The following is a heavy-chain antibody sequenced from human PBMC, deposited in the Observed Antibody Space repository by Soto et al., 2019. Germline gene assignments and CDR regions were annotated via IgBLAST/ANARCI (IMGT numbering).Heavy chain of an antibody. CDR1: GGSFSGYY. V-gene: IGHV4-34*01. CDR3: ATTGGDCGGDCYSRY. Sequence: SETLSLTCALYGGSFSGYYWSWIRQPPGKGLEWIGEINHSGSTNYNPSLKSRVTISVDTSKNQFSLKLSSVTAADTAVYYCATTGGDCGGDCYSRYWGQGTLVTVSS. D-gene: IGHD2-21*02. J-gene: IGHJ4*02. CDR2: INHSGST.